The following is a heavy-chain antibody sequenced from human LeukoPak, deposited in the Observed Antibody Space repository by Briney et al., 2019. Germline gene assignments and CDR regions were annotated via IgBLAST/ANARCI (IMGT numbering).Heavy chain of an antibody. J-gene: IGHJ6*03. Sequence: PGGSLRLSCAASGFTISNYVVTWVRQSPGKGLEWVSGFSDNADSAYYADSVKGRFTISRDNAKNTVYLQMNSLRDEDTAVYYCAKPYGYYYYYVDVWGKGTTVTVSS. CDR1: GFTISNYV. CDR3: AKPYGYYYYYVDV. V-gene: IGHV3-23*01. CDR2: FSDNADSA. D-gene: IGHD4-17*01.